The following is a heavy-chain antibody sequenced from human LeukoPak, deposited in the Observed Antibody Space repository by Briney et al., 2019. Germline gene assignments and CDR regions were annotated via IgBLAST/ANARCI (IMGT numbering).Heavy chain of an antibody. CDR1: GFTFSSYS. CDR2: ISSSSSYI. Sequence: PGGXLRLSCAASGFTFSSYSMNWVRQAPGKGLEGVSSISSSSSYIYYADSVKGRFTIYRDKDKNSLYLQMNSLRAEDTAVYYCARNPGIAGHWGQGTLVTVSS. CDR3: ARNPGIAGH. D-gene: IGHD1-14*01. V-gene: IGHV3-21*01. J-gene: IGHJ4*02.